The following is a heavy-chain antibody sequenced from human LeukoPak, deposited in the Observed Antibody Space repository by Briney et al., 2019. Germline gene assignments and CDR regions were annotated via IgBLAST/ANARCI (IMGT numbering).Heavy chain of an antibody. J-gene: IGHJ4*02. CDR2: ISSDGSNK. Sequence: GRSLRLSCAASGFTFSSYAMQWVRQVPGKGLEWVAVISSDGSNKYYTDSVKGRFTISRDNSKNTLYLQMNSLRAEDTAVYYCARDLPGITIFGAFEYWGQGTLVTVSS. CDR1: GFTFSSYA. V-gene: IGHV3-30*04. D-gene: IGHD3-3*01. CDR3: ARDLPGITIFGAFEY.